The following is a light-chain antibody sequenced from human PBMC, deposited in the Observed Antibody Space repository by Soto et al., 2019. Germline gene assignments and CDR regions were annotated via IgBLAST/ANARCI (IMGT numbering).Light chain of an antibody. V-gene: IGKV1-5*01. J-gene: IGKJ1*01. CDR1: QSISSW. CDR3: QQYNSDWG. CDR2: DAS. Sequence: DIQMTQSPSTLSASVGDRVTITCRASQSISSWLAWYQQKPGKAPKLLIYDASSLESGVPSRFSGSGSGAAYTLTFSSLQTDDFATYYYQQYNSDWGVGQGTKVEIK.